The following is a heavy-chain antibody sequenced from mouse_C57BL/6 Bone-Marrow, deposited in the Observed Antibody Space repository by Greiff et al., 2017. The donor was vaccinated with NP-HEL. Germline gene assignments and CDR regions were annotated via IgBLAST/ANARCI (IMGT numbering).Heavy chain of an antibody. Sequence: VQLQQSGAELVRPGASVTLSCKASGYTFTDYEMHWVKQTPVHGLEWIGAIDPETGGTAYNQKFKGKAILTADKSSSTAYMELRSLTSEDSAVYYCTRGYDYAYFDDWGQGTTLTVAS. V-gene: IGHV1-15*01. CDR2: IDPETGGT. CDR1: GYTFTDYE. D-gene: IGHD2-4*01. J-gene: IGHJ2*01. CDR3: TRGYDYAYFDD.